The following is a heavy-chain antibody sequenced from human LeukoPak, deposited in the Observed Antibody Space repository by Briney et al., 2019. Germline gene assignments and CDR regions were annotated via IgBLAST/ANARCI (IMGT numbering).Heavy chain of an antibody. CDR2: IYSGGST. CDR1: GFTVSSNY. V-gene: IGHV3-53*01. D-gene: IGHD3-22*01. CDR3: ARGDRYYYDSSGYYL. J-gene: IGHJ5*02. Sequence: GGSLRLSCAASGFTVSSNYMSWVRQAPGKGLEWVSVIYSGGSTYYADSVKGRFTISRDNAKNSLYLQMNSLRAEDTAVYYCARGDRYYYDSSGYYLWGQGTLVTVSS.